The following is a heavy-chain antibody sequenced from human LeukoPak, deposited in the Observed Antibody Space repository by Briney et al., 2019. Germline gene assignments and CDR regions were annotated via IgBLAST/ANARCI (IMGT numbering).Heavy chain of an antibody. CDR2: MNPYSTNT. CDR1: EYTFANYD. V-gene: IGHV1-8*01. D-gene: IGHD2-21*01. J-gene: IGHJ4*02. Sequence: GASVKVSCKASEYTFANYDITWVRQAPGRGLEWMGWMNPYSTNTGYARKFQGRLSMTRDTSITTACMELSSLTSEDTAVYYCARATRGDLLSEFWGQGSPITVSS. CDR3: ARATRGDLLSEF.